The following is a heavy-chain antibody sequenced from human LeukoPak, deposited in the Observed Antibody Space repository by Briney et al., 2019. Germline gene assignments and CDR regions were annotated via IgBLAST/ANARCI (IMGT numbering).Heavy chain of an antibody. J-gene: IGHJ4*02. CDR3: AKGRYFDWLSVDY. D-gene: IGHD3-9*01. CDR1: GGSISSSSYY. Sequence: SETLSLTCTVSGGSISSSSYYWGWIRQPPGKGLGWIGSIYYSGSTYYNPSLKSRVTISVDTSKNQFSLKLSSVTAADTAVYYCAKGRYFDWLSVDYWGQGTLVTVSS. CDR2: IYYSGST. V-gene: IGHV4-39*07.